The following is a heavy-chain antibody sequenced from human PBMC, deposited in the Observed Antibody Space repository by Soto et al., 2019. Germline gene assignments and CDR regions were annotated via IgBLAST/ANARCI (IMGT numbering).Heavy chain of an antibody. CDR1: GNTVPNYA. CDR3: ARDQFDSYGPKGGLDY. Sequence: ASVKVSCKASGNTVPNYAIHWVRQAPGQGLEWMGWISAYNGNTNYAQKLHGRVTMTTDTSTSTAYMELRSLRSDDTAVYYCARDQFDSYGPKGGLDYWGQGTLVTVSS. CDR2: ISAYNGNT. D-gene: IGHD5-18*01. J-gene: IGHJ4*02. V-gene: IGHV1-18*01.